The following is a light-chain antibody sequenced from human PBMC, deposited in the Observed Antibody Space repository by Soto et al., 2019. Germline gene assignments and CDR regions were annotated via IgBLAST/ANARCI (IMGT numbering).Light chain of an antibody. V-gene: IGKV1-39*01. J-gene: IGKJ4*01. Sequence: DIQMTQSPSSLSASVGDRVTITCRASQSISSYLNWYQQKPGKAPKLLIYAASSLRSGVPSRFSGSGSGTDFTLTISSLQPEDFATYYCQQSYSTPPELTFGGGTKVEIK. CDR3: QQSYSTPPELT. CDR1: QSISSY. CDR2: AAS.